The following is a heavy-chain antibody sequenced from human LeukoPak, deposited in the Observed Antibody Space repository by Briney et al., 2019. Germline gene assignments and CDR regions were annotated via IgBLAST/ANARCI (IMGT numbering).Heavy chain of an antibody. Sequence: PSETLSLTCTVSGGSFSSSCYYWVWLRQPPGMGLEGISRIYDSGSTYYNPSLKSRFTISVETSKNVFSLVRSLLTAADTALYSCAARHCSSTSCYKQRLNNFDYWGQGTLVTVSS. CDR1: GGSFSSSCYY. D-gene: IGHD2-2*02. V-gene: IGHV4-39*01. J-gene: IGHJ4*02. CDR2: IYDSGST. CDR3: AARHCSSTSCYKQRLNNFDY.